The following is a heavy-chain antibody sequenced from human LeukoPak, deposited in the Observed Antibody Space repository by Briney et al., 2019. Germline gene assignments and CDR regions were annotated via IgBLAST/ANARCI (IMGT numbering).Heavy chain of an antibody. CDR1: GFTFSSYA. J-gene: IGHJ6*03. CDR2: ISGSGGST. D-gene: IGHD6-13*01. V-gene: IGHV3-23*01. CDR3: AKDGIAAAGHYYYYYMDV. Sequence: GGSLRLSCAASGFTFSSYAMSWFRQAPGKGLEWVSAISGSGGSTYYADSVKGRFTISRDNSKNTLYLQMNSLRAEDTAVYYCAKDGIAAAGHYYYYYMDVWAKGPRSPSP.